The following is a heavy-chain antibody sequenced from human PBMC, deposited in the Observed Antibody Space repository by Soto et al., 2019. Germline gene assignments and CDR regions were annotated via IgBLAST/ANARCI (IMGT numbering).Heavy chain of an antibody. Sequence: SETLSLTCAVYGGSFSGYYWSWIRQPPGKGLEWIGEINHSGSTNYNPPLKSRVTISVDTSKNQFSLKLSSVTAADTAVYYCARHSGYSSSWYYTYYFDYWGQGTLVTVSS. CDR1: GGSFSGYY. CDR2: INHSGST. V-gene: IGHV4-34*01. J-gene: IGHJ4*02. CDR3: ARHSGYSSSWYYTYYFDY. D-gene: IGHD6-13*01.